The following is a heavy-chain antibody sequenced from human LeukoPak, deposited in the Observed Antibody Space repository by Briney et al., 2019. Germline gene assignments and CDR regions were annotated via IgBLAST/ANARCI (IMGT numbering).Heavy chain of an antibody. CDR2: IYHSGST. CDR1: GGSISSSNW. Sequence: SETLSLTCAVSGGSISSSNWWSWVRQPPGKGLEWIGEIYHSGSTNYNPSLKSRATISVDKSKNQFSLKLNSVTPEDTAVYYCARVAVIVGAIKGPFDYWGQGTLVTVSS. V-gene: IGHV4-4*02. CDR3: ARVAVIVGAIKGPFDY. J-gene: IGHJ4*02. D-gene: IGHD1-26*01.